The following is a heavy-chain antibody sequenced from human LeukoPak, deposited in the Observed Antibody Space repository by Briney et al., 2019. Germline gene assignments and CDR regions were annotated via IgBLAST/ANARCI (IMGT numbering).Heavy chain of an antibody. CDR1: GGSISSSSYY. V-gene: IGHV4-39*01. CDR3: ARHASPLSQVDY. CDR2: SYYSGST. Sequence: PSETLSLTCTVSGGSISSSSYYWGWIRQPPGKGLEWIGSSYYSGSTYYNPSLKSRVTISVDTSKNQFSLKLSSVTAADTAVYYCARHASPLSQVDYWGQGTLVTVSS. J-gene: IGHJ4*02.